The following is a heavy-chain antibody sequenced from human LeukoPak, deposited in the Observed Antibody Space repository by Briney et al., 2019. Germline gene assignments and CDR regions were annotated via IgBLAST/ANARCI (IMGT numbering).Heavy chain of an antibody. CDR1: ADSLSSGGHY. V-gene: IGHV4-31*03. J-gene: IGHJ4*02. Sequence: TSETLSLTCTVSADSLSSGGHYWAWIRQFPGKGLESIGFIYHSGRSRHNPSLKDRVAISVDTSRKQFALKLSSVTAADTAMYYCARGGNRFGGFYFDYWGQGIQVIVSS. CDR2: IYHSGRS. D-gene: IGHD3-10*01. CDR3: ARGGNRFGGFYFDY.